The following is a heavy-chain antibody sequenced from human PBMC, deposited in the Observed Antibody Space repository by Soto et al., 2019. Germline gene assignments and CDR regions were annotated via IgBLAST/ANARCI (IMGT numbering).Heavy chain of an antibody. J-gene: IGHJ4*02. CDR1: GGSISSYY. D-gene: IGHD3-3*01. Sequence: SETLSLTCTVSGGSISSYYWSWIRQPPGKGLEWIGYIYYSGSTNYNPSLKSRVTISVDTSKNQFSLKLSSVTAADTAVYYFAREVNNDFWSGPIDYWRQGSLVIVTS. CDR3: AREVNNDFWSGPIDY. CDR2: IYYSGST. V-gene: IGHV4-59*01.